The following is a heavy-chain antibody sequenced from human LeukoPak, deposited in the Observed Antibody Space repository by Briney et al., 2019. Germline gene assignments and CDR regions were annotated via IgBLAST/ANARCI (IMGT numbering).Heavy chain of an antibody. V-gene: IGHV3-74*01. J-gene: IGHJ4*02. CDR1: GFTFSSYW. CDR2: INSDGSST. Sequence: PGGSLRLSCAASGFTFSSYWMYWVRQAPGKGLVWVSRINSDGSSTSHADSVKGRFTISRDNAKNTLYLQMNSLRAEDTAVYYCARDSPYGTAGYWGQGTLVTVSS. D-gene: IGHD2-8*02. CDR3: ARDSPYGTAGY.